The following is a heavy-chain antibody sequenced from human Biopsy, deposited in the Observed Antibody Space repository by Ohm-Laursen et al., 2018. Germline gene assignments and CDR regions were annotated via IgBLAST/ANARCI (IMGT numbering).Heavy chain of an antibody. J-gene: IGHJ3*02. D-gene: IGHD5/OR15-5a*01. CDR1: GGSMSSYY. CDR3: ARGEAGVYDALDI. V-gene: IGHV4-59*01. CDR2: IYNSGST. Sequence: SETLSLTCPVSGGSMSSYYWTWIRQPPGKGLEWIGYIYNSGSTNYNPSLKSRVTISVAVDTSKSQFSLRLSSVTAADTAMYYCARGEAGVYDALDIWGQGTMVSVSS.